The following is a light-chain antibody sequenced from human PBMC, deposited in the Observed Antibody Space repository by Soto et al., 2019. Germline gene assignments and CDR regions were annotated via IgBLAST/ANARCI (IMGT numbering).Light chain of an antibody. CDR2: VAS. J-gene: IGKJ3*01. V-gene: IGKV1-39*01. Sequence: DIQMTQSPSSLSASVGDRVTITCRASQSISTYLNWYQQRPGKAHKLLIYVASNLQSGVPSRFSGSGSVTDFTLTISSLQPEDFATYYCQQSYSTLFTFGPGTKVDIK. CDR3: QQSYSTLFT. CDR1: QSISTY.